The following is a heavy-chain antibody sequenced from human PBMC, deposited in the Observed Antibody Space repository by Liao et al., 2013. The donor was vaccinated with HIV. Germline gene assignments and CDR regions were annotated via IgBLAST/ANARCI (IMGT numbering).Heavy chain of an antibody. CDR2: INYSGNT. V-gene: IGHV4-59*01. Sequence: QVQLQESGSGLVKPSETLSLTCNVSGGSISDYYWSWIRQSPGKGLEWIGYINYSGNTKYNPSLKSRVTISVDTSKNQFSLRLSSVTAADTAVYWGTTGDYWGQGTLVTVSS. CDR3: TTGDY. CDR1: GGSISDYY. D-gene: IGHD4-17*01. J-gene: IGHJ4*02.